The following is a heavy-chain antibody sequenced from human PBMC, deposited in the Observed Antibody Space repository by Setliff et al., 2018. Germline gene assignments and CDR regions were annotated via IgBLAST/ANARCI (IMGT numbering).Heavy chain of an antibody. V-gene: IGHV1-69*05. Sequence: GASVKVSCKASGGTFSSYAISWVRQAPGQGLEWMGGIIPIFGTANYAQKFQGRVTITTDESTSTAYMELSSLRSEDTAVYYCARDITMIVVVITTFGGMDVWGQGTTVTVSS. J-gene: IGHJ6*02. CDR3: ARDITMIVVVITTFGGMDV. CDR1: GGTFSSYA. CDR2: IIPIFGTA. D-gene: IGHD3-22*01.